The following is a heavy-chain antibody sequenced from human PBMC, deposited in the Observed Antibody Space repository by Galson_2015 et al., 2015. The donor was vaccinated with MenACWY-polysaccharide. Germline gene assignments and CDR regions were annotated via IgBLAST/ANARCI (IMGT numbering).Heavy chain of an antibody. CDR2: ISYDGSNK. CDR1: GFTFSSYA. J-gene: IGHJ6*02. CDR3: ARDLGGARGYEHPPHYGMDV. Sequence: SLRLSCAASGFTFSSYAMHWVRQAPGKGLEWVAVISYDGSNKYYADSVKGRFTISRDNSKNTLYLQMNSLRAEDTAVYYCARDLGGARGYEHPPHYGMDVWGQGTTVTVSS. D-gene: IGHD5-12*01. V-gene: IGHV3-30-3*01.